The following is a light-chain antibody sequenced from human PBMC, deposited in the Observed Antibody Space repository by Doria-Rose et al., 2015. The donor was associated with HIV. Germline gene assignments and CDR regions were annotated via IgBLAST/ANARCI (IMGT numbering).Light chain of an antibody. Sequence: QSALTQPASVSGSPGQSITISCTGGSSDIGGYNYVSWYQLHPGKAPKLIIYDVNKRPSGISDRFSGSKSANTASLTISGLQSEDEADYWCSSFTDSGAFRVFGGGTTLTVL. CDR2: DVN. J-gene: IGLJ3*02. V-gene: IGLV2-14*03. CDR3: SSFTDSGAFRV. CDR1: SSDIGGYNY.